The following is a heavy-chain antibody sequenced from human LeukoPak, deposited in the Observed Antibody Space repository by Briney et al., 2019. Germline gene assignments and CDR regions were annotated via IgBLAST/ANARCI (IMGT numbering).Heavy chain of an antibody. Sequence: GGSLRLSCAASGFTFSSYAMNWVRQAPGKGLGWVSVITGSGGSTSYADSVKGQFTISRDNSKNTLYLQMNSLRAEDTAVYYCAKEGTVSGSHYFDYWGQGTLVTVSS. D-gene: IGHD5-12*01. CDR3: AKEGTVSGSHYFDY. V-gene: IGHV3-23*01. CDR2: ITGSGGST. J-gene: IGHJ4*02. CDR1: GFTFSSYA.